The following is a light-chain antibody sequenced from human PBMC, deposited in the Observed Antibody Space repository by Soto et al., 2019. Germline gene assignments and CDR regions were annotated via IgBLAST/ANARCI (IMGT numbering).Light chain of an antibody. CDR2: GAS. CDR1: QDISDD. V-gene: IGKV1-6*01. J-gene: IGKJ1*01. CDR3: LQNHNYPRT. Sequence: AIQMTQSPSSLSASVGDRVTITCRASQDISDDVGWYQQTPGKAPKLLISGASRLQSGVPSRFSGSGSGAAFTLTITSLRPEDSATYYCLQNHNYPRTFGNGTKVEI.